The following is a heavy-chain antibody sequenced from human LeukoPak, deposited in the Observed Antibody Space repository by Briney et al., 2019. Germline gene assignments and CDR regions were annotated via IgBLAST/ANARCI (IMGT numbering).Heavy chain of an antibody. CDR2: INPNSGET. V-gene: IGHV1-2*06. CDR3: ATLRSTYYHYFDY. CDR1: GYNFIGFY. Sequence: ASVRVSCKASGYNFIGFYMHWVRQAPGQSLEWMGRINPNSGETSFALSFQGRVTMTRDTSITIAYMELSRLRSDDTAVYYCATLRSTYYHYFDYWGQGTLVTVSS. J-gene: IGHJ4*02. D-gene: IGHD2-21*01.